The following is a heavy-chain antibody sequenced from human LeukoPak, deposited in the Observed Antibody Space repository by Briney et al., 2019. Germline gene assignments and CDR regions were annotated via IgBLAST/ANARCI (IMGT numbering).Heavy chain of an antibody. J-gene: IGHJ5*02. D-gene: IGHD2-15*01. Sequence: KPSETLSLTCAVYGGSFSGYYWSWIRQAPGKGLERIGEINHSGNTNYNPSLKSRVTISVDTSKNQFSLKLSSVTAADTAVYYCVTEPGYCTGGRCYGGWFDPWGQGTLVTVSS. CDR3: VTEPGYCTGGRCYGGWFDP. CDR2: INHSGNT. CDR1: GGSFSGYY. V-gene: IGHV4-34*01.